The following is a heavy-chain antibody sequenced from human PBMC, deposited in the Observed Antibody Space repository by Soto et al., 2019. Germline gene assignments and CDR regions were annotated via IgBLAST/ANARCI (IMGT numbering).Heavy chain of an antibody. CDR3: ARVGLRGDYANNWFDP. D-gene: IGHD4-17*01. CDR1: GFTFDDYG. J-gene: IGHJ5*02. CDR2: INWNGGST. V-gene: IGHV3-20*04. Sequence: GGSLRLSCAASGFTFDDYGMSWVRQAPGKGLEWVSGINWNGGSTGYADSVKGRCTISRDNDKNSLYLQMNSLRAEDTALYYCARVGLRGDYANNWFDPWGQGTLVTVSS.